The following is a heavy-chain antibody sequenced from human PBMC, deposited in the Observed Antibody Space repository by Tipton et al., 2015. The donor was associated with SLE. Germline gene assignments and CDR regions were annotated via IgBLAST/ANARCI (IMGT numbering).Heavy chain of an antibody. J-gene: IGHJ4*02. CDR1: GFTFSSYA. CDR3: ARRSPSTCYDY. Sequence: QLVQSGGGVVQPGRSLRLSCAASGFTFSSYAIHWVRQAPGKGLEWVAVIAYDGSNKYYADSVKGRFTISRDDSRNTLYLQMGSLRTEDMGVYYCARRSPSTCYDYWGQGTLVTVSS. CDR2: IAYDGSNK. V-gene: IGHV3-30*14. D-gene: IGHD2-21*01.